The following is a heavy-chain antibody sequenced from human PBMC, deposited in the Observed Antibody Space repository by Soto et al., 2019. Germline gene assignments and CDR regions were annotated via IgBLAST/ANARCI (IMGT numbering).Heavy chain of an antibody. CDR1: GYTFTSYG. CDR2: ISAHNGNT. CDR3: ARGRYGDY. D-gene: IGHD1-1*01. J-gene: IGHJ4*02. V-gene: IGHV1-18*01. Sequence: QVHLVQSGAEVKKPGASVKVSCKGSGYTFTSYGITWVRQAPGQGLEWMGWISAHNGNTDYAQKLQGRVTVTRDTSTSTAYRELRSLRSDEAAVYYWARGRYGDYWGQGALVTVSS.